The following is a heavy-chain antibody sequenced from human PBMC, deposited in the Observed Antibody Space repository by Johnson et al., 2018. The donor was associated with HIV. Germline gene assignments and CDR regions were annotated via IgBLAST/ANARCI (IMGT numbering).Heavy chain of an antibody. D-gene: IGHD2-15*01. CDR3: AKDSYCSGGSCPI. CDR2: ISWHRGRI. V-gene: IGHV3-9*01. CDR1: GFTFDDYA. Sequence: QLVESGGGLVQPGRSLRLSCAASGFTFDDYAMHWVRQAPGKGLEWVSGISWHRGRIGYADSVKGRFTISRDNANNSLYLQMNSLRAEDTALYYCAKDSYCSGGSCPIWGQGTMVTVSS. J-gene: IGHJ3*02.